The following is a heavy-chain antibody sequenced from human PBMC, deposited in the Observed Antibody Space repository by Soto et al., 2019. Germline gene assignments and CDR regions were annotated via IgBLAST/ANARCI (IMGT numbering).Heavy chain of an antibody. J-gene: IGHJ4*02. CDR2: INHSGST. Sequence: PSETLSLTCAVYGGSFSGYYWSWIRQPPGKGLEWIGEINHSGSTNYNPSLKSRVTISVDTSKNQFSLKLSSVTAADTAVYYCARDRVWSRYYRKYYFDYWSQGTLVTVSS. D-gene: IGHD3-3*01. CDR3: ARDRVWSRYYRKYYFDY. CDR1: GGSFSGYY. V-gene: IGHV4-34*01.